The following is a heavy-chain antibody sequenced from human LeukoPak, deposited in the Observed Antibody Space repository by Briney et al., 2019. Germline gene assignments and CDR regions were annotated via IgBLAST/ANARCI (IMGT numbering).Heavy chain of an antibody. CDR2: ISKNSGYM. CDR1: GFTFSSYS. D-gene: IGHD2-15*01. J-gene: IGHJ3*02. Sequence: PGGSLRLSCAASGFTFSSYSMNWVRQAPGKGLEWVSSISKNSGYMYYIDSVKGRFTIPRDNAKNSMYLQMNSLRAEDTAVYYCARSSMVDANDAFDIWGQGTMVTVSS. CDR3: ARSSMVDANDAFDI. V-gene: IGHV3-21*01.